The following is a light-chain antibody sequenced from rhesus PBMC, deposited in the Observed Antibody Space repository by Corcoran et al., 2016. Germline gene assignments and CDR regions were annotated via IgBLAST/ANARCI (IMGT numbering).Light chain of an antibody. J-gene: IGKJ2*01. CDR3: LQDYTTPYS. CDR1: QGINKE. V-gene: IGKV1-94*01. Sequence: DIQMTQSPSSLSASVGDRVTVTCRASQGINKELSWYQQKPGKDPTLLIYAASRLQAGVSSRFSGSGSETDYTLTINSLQPEDVATYFCLQDYTTPYSFGQGTKVEIK. CDR2: AAS.